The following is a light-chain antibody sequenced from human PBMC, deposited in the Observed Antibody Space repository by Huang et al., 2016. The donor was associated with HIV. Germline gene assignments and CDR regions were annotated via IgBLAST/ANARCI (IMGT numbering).Light chain of an antibody. V-gene: IGKV3-15*01. CDR2: EAS. CDR1: QNITR. Sequence: EIVLTQSPATLSVSPGERATLSCRASQNITRLAWYQHKPGQAPRLLIYEASARATGGPARFSGGGAVTDFTLTVSSLQSDDFALYYCQQYDDWPPWTFGQGTQVDMK. CDR3: QQYDDWPPWT. J-gene: IGKJ1*01.